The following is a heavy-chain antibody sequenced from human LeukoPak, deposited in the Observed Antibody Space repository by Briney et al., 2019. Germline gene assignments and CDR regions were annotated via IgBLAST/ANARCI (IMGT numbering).Heavy chain of an antibody. CDR3: AAVSDYDFWSVVRY. D-gene: IGHD3-3*01. CDR1: GFTFTSSA. CDR2: IVVGSGNT. V-gene: IGHV1-58*02. Sequence: SVKVSCKASGFTFTSSAMQWVRQARGQRLEWIGWIVVGSGNTNYAQTFQERVTITRDMSTSTAYMELSSLRSEDTAMYYCAAVSDYDFWSVVRYWGQGTLVTVSS. J-gene: IGHJ4*02.